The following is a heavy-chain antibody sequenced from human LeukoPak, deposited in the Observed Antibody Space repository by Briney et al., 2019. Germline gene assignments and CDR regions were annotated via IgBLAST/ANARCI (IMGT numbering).Heavy chain of an antibody. J-gene: IGHJ4*02. CDR3: ARRGWAAAGTN. CDR2: IYPGDSDT. Sequence: GESLKLSCKGSGYSFTSYWIGWVRQMPGKGLEWMGIIYPGDSDTRYSPSFQGQVTISGDNSINHAYLQCSSLKGSDTAMYYCARRGWAAAGTNWGQGTVVSVSS. CDR1: GYSFTSYW. V-gene: IGHV5-51*03. D-gene: IGHD6-13*01.